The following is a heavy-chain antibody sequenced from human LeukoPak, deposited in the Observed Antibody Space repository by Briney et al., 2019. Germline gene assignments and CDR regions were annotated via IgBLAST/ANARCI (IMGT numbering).Heavy chain of an antibody. D-gene: IGHD2-2*01. V-gene: IGHV1-46*01. J-gene: IGHJ4*02. CDR1: GYTFTSYY. CDR2: INPSGGST. CDR3: ARDLGVVVPAAMDY. Sequence: ASVKVSCKASGYTFTSYYMHWVRQAPGQGLEWMGIINPSGGSTSYAQKFQGRVTITADKSTSTAYMELSGLRSEDTAVYYCARDLGVVVPAAMDYWGQGTLVTVSS.